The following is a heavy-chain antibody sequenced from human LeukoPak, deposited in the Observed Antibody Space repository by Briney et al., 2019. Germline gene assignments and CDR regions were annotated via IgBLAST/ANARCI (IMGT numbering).Heavy chain of an antibody. J-gene: IGHJ4*02. D-gene: IGHD2-2*01. CDR1: GFTFSSYW. V-gene: IGHV3-7*01. CDR2: IRQDGSEK. Sequence: PGGSLRLSCAAPGFTFSSYWMSWVRQAPGKGLEWVANIRQDGSEKYYVDSVKGQFTISRDNAKNSLYLQMTSLRAEDTAVYYCARENRSTSCCFDYWSQGTLVTVSS. CDR3: ARENRSTSCCFDY.